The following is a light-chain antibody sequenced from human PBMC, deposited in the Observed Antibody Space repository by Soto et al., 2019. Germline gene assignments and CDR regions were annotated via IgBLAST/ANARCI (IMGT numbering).Light chain of an antibody. V-gene: IGKV3-20*01. Sequence: EIVLTQSPGTLSLSPWERTTLSCRASQSVSSSYLAWYQQKPGQAPRLLIYGASSRATGIPDRFSGSGSGTDFTLTISRLEPEDFAVYYCQQYVSSPPTFGQGTRLEIK. CDR1: QSVSSSY. J-gene: IGKJ5*01. CDR2: GAS. CDR3: QQYVSSPPT.